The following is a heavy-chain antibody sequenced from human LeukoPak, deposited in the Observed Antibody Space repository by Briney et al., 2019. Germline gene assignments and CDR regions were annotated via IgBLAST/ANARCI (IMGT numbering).Heavy chain of an antibody. Sequence: GGSLRLSCAASGFTFSSYGMHWVRQAPGKGLEWVAVKWYDGSNKYYADSVKGRFTISRDNSKNTLYLQMNSLRAEDTAVYYCARKMATTRIFDYWGQGTLVTVSS. CDR2: KWYDGSNK. CDR3: ARKMATTRIFDY. V-gene: IGHV3-33*01. CDR1: GFTFSSYG. D-gene: IGHD5-24*01. J-gene: IGHJ4*02.